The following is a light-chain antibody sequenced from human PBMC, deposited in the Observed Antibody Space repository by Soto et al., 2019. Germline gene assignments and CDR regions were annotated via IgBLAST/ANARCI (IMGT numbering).Light chain of an antibody. CDR2: VGTGGIVG. V-gene: IGLV9-49*01. Sequence: QAVVTQPPSASASLGASVTLTCTLSSGYSNYKVDWYQQRPGKGPRFVMRVGTGGIVGSKGDGIPDRLSVLGSGLNRYLTIKNIQEEDESDYHCGADHGSGSNFVYVFGTGTKLTVL. CDR3: GADHGSGSNFVYV. CDR1: SGYSNYK. J-gene: IGLJ1*01.